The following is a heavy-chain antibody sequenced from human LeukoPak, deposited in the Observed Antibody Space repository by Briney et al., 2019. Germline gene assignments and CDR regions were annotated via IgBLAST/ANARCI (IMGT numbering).Heavy chain of an antibody. V-gene: IGHV3-23*01. J-gene: IGHJ1*01. CDR1: GFTFSSYA. D-gene: IGHD3-22*01. CDR2: ISGSGGST. Sequence: GGSLRLSCAASGFTFSSYAMSWVRQAPGKGLEWVSAISGSGGSTYYADSVKGRFTISRDNSKNTLYLQMNSLRAEDTAVYYCAKGMYYYDSSGYPEYFQYWGQGTLVTVSS. CDR3: AKGMYYYDSSGYPEYFQY.